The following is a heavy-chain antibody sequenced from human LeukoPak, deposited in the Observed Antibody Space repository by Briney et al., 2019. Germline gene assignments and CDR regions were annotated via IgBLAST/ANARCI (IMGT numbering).Heavy chain of an antibody. V-gene: IGHV4-61*08. CDR3: ARRNGSYLVAFDI. J-gene: IGHJ3*02. D-gene: IGHD1-26*01. CDR2: IYYSGST. CDR1: GGSISSGGYY. Sequence: SQTLSLTCTVSGGSISSGGYYWSWIRQPPGKGLEWIGYIYYSGSTNYNPSLKSRVTISVDTSKNQFSLKLSSVTAADTAVYYCARRNGSYLVAFDIWGQGTMVTVSS.